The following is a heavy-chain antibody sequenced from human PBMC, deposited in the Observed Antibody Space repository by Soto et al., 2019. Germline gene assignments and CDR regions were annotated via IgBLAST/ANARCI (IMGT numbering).Heavy chain of an antibody. CDR2: ISSSGSTI. D-gene: IGHD3-3*01. CDR3: ATMGDFWSGYYRLPEDRYYYYGMDV. CDR1: GFTFSSYE. Sequence: EVQLVESGGGLVQPGGSLRLSCAASGFTFSSYEMNWVRQAPGKGLEWVSYISSSGSTIYYADSVKGRFTISRDNAKNSLYLQMNSLRAEDTAVYYCATMGDFWSGYYRLPEDRYYYYGMDVWGQGTTVTVSS. J-gene: IGHJ6*02. V-gene: IGHV3-48*03.